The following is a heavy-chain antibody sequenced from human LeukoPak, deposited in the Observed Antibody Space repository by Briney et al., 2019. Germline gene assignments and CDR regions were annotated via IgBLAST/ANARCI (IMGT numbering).Heavy chain of an antibody. CDR1: GFTVSSNY. J-gene: IGHJ4*02. D-gene: IGHD1-26*01. Sequence: GGSLRLSCAASGFTVSSNYMSWVRQAPGKGLEWVSVIYSGGSTYYADSVKGRFTISRDNSKNTLYLQMNSLRAEDTAVYYCARDRGIRFFVGAYDWGQGTLVTVSS. CDR3: ARDRGIRFFVGAYD. V-gene: IGHV3-66*01. CDR2: IYSGGST.